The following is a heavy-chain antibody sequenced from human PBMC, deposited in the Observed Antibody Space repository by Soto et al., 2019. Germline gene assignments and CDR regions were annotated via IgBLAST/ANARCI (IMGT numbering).Heavy chain of an antibody. D-gene: IGHD3-10*01. Sequence: ASVKVSCKASGYTFTSYYMHWVRQAPGQGLEWMGIINPSGGSTSYAQKFQGRVTMTRDTSTSTVYMELSSLRSEDTAVYYCARDHYYGSGSGSYYYGMDVWGQGTTVTVSS. V-gene: IGHV1-46*01. J-gene: IGHJ6*02. CDR2: INPSGGST. CDR3: ARDHYYGSGSGSYYYGMDV. CDR1: GYTFTSYY.